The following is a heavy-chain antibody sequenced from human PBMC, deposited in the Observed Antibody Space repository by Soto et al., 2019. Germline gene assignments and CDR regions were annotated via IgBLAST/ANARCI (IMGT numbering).Heavy chain of an antibody. CDR1: GGSVSSSSYY. Sequence: PSETLSLTCTVSGGSVSSSSYYWGWVRQPPGKGLEWIGSSHYSGYTYYNPSLKSRVTISVDKSNNQFSLKVTSVTAADTAVYYCAGSYGNSWYAYWGQGSLVTVSS. J-gene: IGHJ4*02. CDR3: AGSYGNSWYAY. V-gene: IGHV4-39*01. D-gene: IGHD6-13*01. CDR2: SHYSGYT.